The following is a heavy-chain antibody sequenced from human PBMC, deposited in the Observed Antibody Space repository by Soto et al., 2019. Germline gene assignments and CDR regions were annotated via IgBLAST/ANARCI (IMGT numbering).Heavy chain of an antibody. CDR3: ATGNIGYCTNGVCYTSWFDP. D-gene: IGHD2-8*01. CDR2: FDPEDGET. J-gene: IGHJ5*02. V-gene: IGHV1-24*01. Sequence: SVKVSCKVSGYTLTELPMHWGRQATGKGLEWMGGFDPEDGETIYAQKFQGRVTMTEDTSTDTAYMELSSLRSEDTAVYYCATGNIGYCTNGVCYTSWFDPWGQGTLVTVSS. CDR1: GYTLTELP.